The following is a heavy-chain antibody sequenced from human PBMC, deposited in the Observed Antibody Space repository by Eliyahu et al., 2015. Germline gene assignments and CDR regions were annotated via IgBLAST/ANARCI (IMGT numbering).Heavy chain of an antibody. CDR1: GFTFSSHD. CDR2: ISGNGETT. J-gene: IGHJ4*02. V-gene: IGHV3-23*04. Sequence: EVRLVQSAGXLVQPGGSLXLSCVXSGFTFSSHDMAWARQVPGKGLEWVSGISGNGETTYYXDSVKGRFTISRDVSKNTLHLQMNSLRAEDTALYYCVKGFWGDFXGQATLVTVSS. D-gene: IGHD7-27*01. CDR3: VKGFWGDF.